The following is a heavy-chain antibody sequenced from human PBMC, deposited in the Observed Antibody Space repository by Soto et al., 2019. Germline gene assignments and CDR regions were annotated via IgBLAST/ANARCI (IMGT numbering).Heavy chain of an antibody. D-gene: IGHD3-9*01. J-gene: IGHJ6*03. V-gene: IGHV3-23*01. Sequence: GGSLRLSCAASGFTFSSYAMSWVRQAPGKGLEWVSAISGSGGSTYYADSVKGRFTISRDNSKNTLYLQMNSLRAKDTAVYYCAKDHYDILTGYYRYMDVWGKGTTVTVSS. CDR3: AKDHYDILTGYYRYMDV. CDR1: GFTFSSYA. CDR2: ISGSGGST.